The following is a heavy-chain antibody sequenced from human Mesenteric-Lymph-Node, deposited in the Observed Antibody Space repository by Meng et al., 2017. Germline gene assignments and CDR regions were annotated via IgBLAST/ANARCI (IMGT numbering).Heavy chain of an antibody. CDR1: GFTFSRTW. D-gene: IGHD1-1*01. CDR2: INNGGSHS. J-gene: IGHJ1*01. CDR3: ARDDAQTKLQH. Sequence: EVQLWGSGGGLVQPGGPLRLSCAAFGFTFSRTWMHWVRHAPGKGLVWVSYINNGGSHSTYADSVRGRFTISRDNAKNTLSLQMNSLRAEDTAVYYCARDDAQTKLQHWGQGTLVTVSS. V-gene: IGHV3-74*01.